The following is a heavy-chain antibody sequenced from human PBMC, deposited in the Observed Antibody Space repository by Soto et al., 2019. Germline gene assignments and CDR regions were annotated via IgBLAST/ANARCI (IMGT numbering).Heavy chain of an antibody. CDR2: INPNSGGT. V-gene: IGHV1-2*04. J-gene: IGHJ3*02. CDR3: ARAIARTNDSGI. D-gene: IGHD1-1*01. Sequence: SVKPSCNASVYTLTVTYIHWLPQSPSQELKWMGWINPNSGGTNYAQKFQGWVTMTRDTSISTDYMELSRLRSDATAVYDCARAIARTNDSGIWGQGRMVNV. CDR1: VYTLTVTY.